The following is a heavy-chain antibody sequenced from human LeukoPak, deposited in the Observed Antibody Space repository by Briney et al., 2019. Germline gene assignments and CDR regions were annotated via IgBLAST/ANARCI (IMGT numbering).Heavy chain of an antibody. CDR3: ARESISGHRDFDY. CDR1: GFTFSSYS. D-gene: IGHD1-26*01. Sequence: GGSLTLSCAASGFTFSSYSMNWVRQPPGKGRGWVSYISSGSRTIYYADSVKGRFTMSRDNAKNSLYLQMSSLRAEDTAVYYCARESISGHRDFDYWGQGALVTVSS. CDR2: ISSGSRTI. V-gene: IGHV3-48*01. J-gene: IGHJ4*02.